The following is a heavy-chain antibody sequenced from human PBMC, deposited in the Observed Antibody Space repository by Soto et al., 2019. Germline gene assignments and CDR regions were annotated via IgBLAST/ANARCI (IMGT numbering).Heavy chain of an antibody. CDR2: IKSKTDGGTT. CDR1: GFTFSNAW. V-gene: IGHV3-15*01. CDR3: TTDRGRWAFDI. Sequence: NPGGSLRLSXAASGFTFSNAWMSWVRQAPGKGLEWVGRIKSKTDGGTTDYAAPVKGRFTISRDDSKNTLYLQMNSLKTEDPAVYYCTTDRGRWAFDIWGQGTMVTVSS. D-gene: IGHD3-10*01. J-gene: IGHJ3*02.